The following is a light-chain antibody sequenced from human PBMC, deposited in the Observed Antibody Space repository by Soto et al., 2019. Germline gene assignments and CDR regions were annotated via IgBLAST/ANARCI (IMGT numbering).Light chain of an antibody. J-gene: IGKJ1*01. CDR1: QSLLHSNGYNY. V-gene: IGKV2-28*01. CDR3: MQALQTPLT. Sequence: DIVMTQSPLSLPVTPGEPASISCGSSQSLLHSNGYNYLDWYLQKPGQSPQLLIYLGSNRASGVPDRFRGSGSGTDFTLKISRVEAEDVGVYYCMQALQTPLTFGQGTKVDIK. CDR2: LGS.